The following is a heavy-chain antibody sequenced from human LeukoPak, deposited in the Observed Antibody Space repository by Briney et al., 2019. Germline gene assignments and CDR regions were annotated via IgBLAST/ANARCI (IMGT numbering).Heavy chain of an antibody. J-gene: IGHJ1*01. Sequence: GGSLRLSCAASGFTFSSYSMNWVRQAPGKGLEWVSSISSSSSYIYYADSVRGRFTIPRDNARNSLYLQMNSLRGEDTAVYYCARDENAYCSGGSCSYFQHWGQGTLVTVSS. CDR3: ARDENAYCSGGSCSYFQH. CDR1: GFTFSSYS. V-gene: IGHV3-21*01. CDR2: ISSSSSYI. D-gene: IGHD2-15*01.